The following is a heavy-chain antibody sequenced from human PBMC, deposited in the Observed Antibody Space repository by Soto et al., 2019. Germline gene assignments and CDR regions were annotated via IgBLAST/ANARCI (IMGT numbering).Heavy chain of an antibody. CDR1: GGSISSGGYS. CDR2: IYHSGST. V-gene: IGHV4-30-2*01. CDR3: ARGRDCSGGSCYSYYFDY. Sequence: QLQLQESGSGLVKPSQTLSLTCAVSGGSISSGGYSWSWIRQPPGKGLEWIGYIYHSGSTYYNPGLKSRVTISVDRSKNQFSLKLSSVTAADTAVYYCARGRDCSGGSCYSYYFDYWGQGTLVTVSS. J-gene: IGHJ4*02. D-gene: IGHD2-15*01.